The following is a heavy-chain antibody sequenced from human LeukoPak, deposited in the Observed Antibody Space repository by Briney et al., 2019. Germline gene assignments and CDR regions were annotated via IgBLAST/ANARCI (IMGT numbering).Heavy chain of an antibody. Sequence: SETLSLTCTVSGGSISSGGYYWSWIRQPPGKGLEWIGYIYHSGSTYYNPSLKSRVTISVDRSKNQFSLKLSSVTAADTAVYYCARDGIAARDAFDIWGQGTMVTVSS. V-gene: IGHV4-30-2*01. CDR3: ARDGIAARDAFDI. J-gene: IGHJ3*02. CDR2: IYHSGST. CDR1: GGSISSGGYY. D-gene: IGHD6-6*01.